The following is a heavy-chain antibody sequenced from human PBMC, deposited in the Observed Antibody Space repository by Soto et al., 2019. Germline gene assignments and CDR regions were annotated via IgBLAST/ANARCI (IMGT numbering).Heavy chain of an antibody. V-gene: IGHV3-48*02. D-gene: IGHD3-3*01. Sequence: VGSLRLSCVASGFSFSNYNMNWVRQAPGKGLEWVSYITDSSDTVHYADSVRGRFTISRDNAESSLYLQMNSLRDEDTAVYFCARDFGHGYYLDYWGRGTLVTVSS. CDR2: ITDSSDTV. J-gene: IGHJ4*02. CDR3: ARDFGHGYYLDY. CDR1: GFSFSNYN.